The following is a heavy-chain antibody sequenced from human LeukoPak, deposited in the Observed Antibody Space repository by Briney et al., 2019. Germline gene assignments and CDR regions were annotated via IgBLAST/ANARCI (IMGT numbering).Heavy chain of an antibody. CDR3: AKVPPGIEVAGTAQFRGAFDI. Sequence: GGSLRLSCAASGFTFSHYAMHWVRQAPGKGLEWVAVISYDGSNKYYADSVKGRFTISRDNSKNTLYLQMNSLRAEDTAVYYCAKVPPGIEVAGTAQFRGAFDIWGQGTMVTVSS. CDR2: ISYDGSNK. D-gene: IGHD6-19*01. V-gene: IGHV3-30-3*01. CDR1: GFTFSHYA. J-gene: IGHJ3*02.